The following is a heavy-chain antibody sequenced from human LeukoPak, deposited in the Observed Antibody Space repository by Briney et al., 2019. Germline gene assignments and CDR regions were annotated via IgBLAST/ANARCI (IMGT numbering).Heavy chain of an antibody. Sequence: PGGSLRLSCAASGFTFSGYAMSWVRQAPGKGLEWVSAISGSGDSTYYADSVKGRFTISRDNSKNTLYLQMNSLRAEDTSVYFCAADCSGGSCPFDYWGQGTLVTVSS. V-gene: IGHV3-23*01. D-gene: IGHD2-15*01. CDR3: AADCSGGSCPFDY. CDR1: GFTFSGYA. J-gene: IGHJ4*02. CDR2: ISGSGDST.